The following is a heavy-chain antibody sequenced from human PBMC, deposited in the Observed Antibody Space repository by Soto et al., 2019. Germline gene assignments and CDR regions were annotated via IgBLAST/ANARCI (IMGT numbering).Heavy chain of an antibody. V-gene: IGHV4-30-4*01. D-gene: IGHD2-2*01. CDR3: VRGHCSTTSCSTYYYYYAMDV. CDR2: IDDRGST. J-gene: IGHJ6*02. Sequence: SETLSLTCTVSGGSISSGDYYWSWIRQPPGKGLEWIGYIDDRGSTHHNPSLESRVTMSVDMSKNQFSLKLSSVTAADTAVYFCVRGHCSTTSCSTYYYYYAMDVWGQGTTVTVSS. CDR1: GGSISSGDYY.